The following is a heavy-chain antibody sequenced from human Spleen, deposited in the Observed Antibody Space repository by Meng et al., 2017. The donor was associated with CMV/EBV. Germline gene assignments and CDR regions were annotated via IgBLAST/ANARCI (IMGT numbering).Heavy chain of an antibody. D-gene: IGHD5-18*01. Sequence: LSCAASGFTFSSHSMSWVRQAPGKGLEWVASINSSSSYIYYADSVKGRFTISRDNAKKSLYLQTNSLRAEDTAVYYCARESVDTADFWGQGTLVTVSS. J-gene: IGHJ4*02. V-gene: IGHV3-21*01. CDR2: INSSSSYI. CDR3: ARESVDTADF. CDR1: GFTFSSHS.